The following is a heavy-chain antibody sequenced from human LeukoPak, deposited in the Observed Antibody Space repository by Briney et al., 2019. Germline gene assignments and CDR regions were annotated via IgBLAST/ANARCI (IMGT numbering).Heavy chain of an antibody. CDR1: GFTFSSYA. CDR3: AKGYDFWSGYLFSFDY. D-gene: IGHD3-3*01. J-gene: IGHJ4*02. V-gene: IGHV3-23*01. CDR2: ISGSGGST. Sequence: GGSLRLSCAASGFTFSSYAMSWVRQPPGKGLEWVSAISGSGGSTYYADSVKGRFTISRDNSKNTLYLQMNSLRAEDTAVYYCAKGYDFWSGYLFSFDYWGQGTLVTVSS.